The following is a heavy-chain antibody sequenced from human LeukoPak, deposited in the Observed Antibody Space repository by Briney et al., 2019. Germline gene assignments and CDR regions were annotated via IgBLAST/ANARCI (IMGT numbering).Heavy chain of an antibody. J-gene: IGHJ4*02. CDR2: IYYSGST. CDR3: AIDYMTGTGNAGGY. CDR1: GGSISSGDYY. Sequence: PSQTLSLTCTVSGGSISSGDYYWSWIRQPPGKGLEWIGYIYYSGSTYYNPSLKSRVTLSVDTSKKQFSLKLNSVTAADTAVYYCAIDYMTGTGNAGGYWGQGTLVTVSS. D-gene: IGHD3/OR15-3a*01. V-gene: IGHV4-30-4*01.